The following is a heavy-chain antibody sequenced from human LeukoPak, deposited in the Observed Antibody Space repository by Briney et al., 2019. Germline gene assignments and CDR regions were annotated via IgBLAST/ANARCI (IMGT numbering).Heavy chain of an antibody. CDR2: IWYDGNYK. V-gene: IGHV3-33*01. D-gene: IGHD3-22*01. J-gene: IGHJ4*02. Sequence: PGTSLRLSCAASGFTFSNYGMHWVRQAPGKGLEWVAGIWYDGNYKYYADSVKGRSTISRDNSKNTLFLQMDSLRAEDTAVYYCASNYYDSSGYQEATFNYWGQGTLVTVSS. CDR1: GFTFSNYG. CDR3: ASNYYDSSGYQEATFNY.